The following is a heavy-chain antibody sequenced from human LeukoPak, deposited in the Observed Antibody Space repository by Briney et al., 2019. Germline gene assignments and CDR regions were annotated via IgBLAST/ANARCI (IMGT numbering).Heavy chain of an antibody. V-gene: IGHV4-39*07. CDR1: GVSISSNSYL. CDR2: IYYSGST. CDR3: ARAIAARSVLA. Sequence: PSETLSLTCTVSGVSISSNSYLWGWLRQPPGKGLEWIVSIYYSGSTNYNPSLKSTVTISVDTSKNQFSLKLSSVTAADTAVYYCARAIAARSVLAWGQGTLVTVSS. D-gene: IGHD6-6*01. J-gene: IGHJ4*02.